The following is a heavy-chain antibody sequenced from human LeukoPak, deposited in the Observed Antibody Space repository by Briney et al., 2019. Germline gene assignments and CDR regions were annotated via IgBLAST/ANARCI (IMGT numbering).Heavy chain of an antibody. CDR3: ARRKVTYYYRSGNSGYMDV. CDR2: INHSGST. CDR1: GGSFSGYY. D-gene: IGHD3-10*01. V-gene: IGHV4-34*01. J-gene: IGHJ6*03. Sequence: AETLSLTCAVYGGSFSGYYWTWIRQPPGKGLEWIGEINHSGSTNYNPSLKSRVTISVDTSKNQFSLKLSSVTAADTAVYYCARRKVTYYYRSGNSGYMDVWGKGTTVTVSS.